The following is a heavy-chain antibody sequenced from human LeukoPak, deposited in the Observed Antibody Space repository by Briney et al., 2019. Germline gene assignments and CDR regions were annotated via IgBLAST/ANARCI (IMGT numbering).Heavy chain of an antibody. CDR2: IRYDGSNK. CDR3: AKDLHCSGGSCHGIDY. J-gene: IGHJ4*02. D-gene: IGHD2-15*01. Sequence: GGSLRFSCAASGFTFSSYGMHWVRQAPGKGLEWVAFIRYDGSNKYYADSVKGRFTISRDNSKNTLYLQMNSLRAEDTAVYYCAKDLHCSGGSCHGIDYWGQGTLVTVSS. V-gene: IGHV3-30*02. CDR1: GFTFSSYG.